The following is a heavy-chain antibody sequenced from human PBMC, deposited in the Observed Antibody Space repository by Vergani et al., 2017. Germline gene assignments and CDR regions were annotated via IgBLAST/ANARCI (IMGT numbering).Heavy chain of an antibody. J-gene: IGHJ5*02. V-gene: IGHV3-33*01. Sequence: QVQLVESGGGVVQPGRSLRLSCAASGFTFNQYGMHWVRQAPGKGLEWVAVTWYDGNNKQYADSVEGRFTISRDNSKSTMYLQMNSLRDEDTGVYYCARDLQLLCNRFDPWGQGTLVTVSS. CDR2: TWYDGNNK. CDR1: GFTFNQYG. D-gene: IGHD3-10*02. CDR3: ARDLQLLCNRFDP.